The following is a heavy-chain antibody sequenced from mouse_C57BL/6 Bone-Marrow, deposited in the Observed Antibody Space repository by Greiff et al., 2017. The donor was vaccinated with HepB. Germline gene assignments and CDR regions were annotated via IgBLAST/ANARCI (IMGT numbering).Heavy chain of an antibody. D-gene: IGHD1-1*01. CDR3: ASATTVVASNWYFDV. Sequence: EVNVVESGGDLVKPGGSLKLSCAASGFTFSSYGMSWVRQTPDKRLEWVATISSGGSYTYYPDSVKGRFTISRDNAKNTLYLQMSSLKSEDTAMYYCASATTVVASNWYFDVWGTGTTVTVSS. V-gene: IGHV5-6*01. CDR2: ISSGGSYT. CDR1: GFTFSSYG. J-gene: IGHJ1*03.